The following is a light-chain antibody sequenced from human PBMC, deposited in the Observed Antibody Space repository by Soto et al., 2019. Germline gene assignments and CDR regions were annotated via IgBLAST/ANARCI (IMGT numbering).Light chain of an antibody. CDR3: MQVLQISWT. Sequence: EIVMTQSPLSLPVTPGEPASISCRSSQSILHSNGYNYLDWYLQKPGPSPQLPIYLGSNRASGVPDKFSGSSSGADFTPTNSRVEAEDVGCYYSMQVLQISWTFGQGTKVQVK. V-gene: IGKV2-28*01. J-gene: IGKJ1*01. CDR1: QSILHSNGYNY. CDR2: LGS.